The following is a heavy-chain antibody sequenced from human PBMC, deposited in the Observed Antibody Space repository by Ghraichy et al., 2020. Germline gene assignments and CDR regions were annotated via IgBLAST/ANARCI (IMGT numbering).Heavy chain of an antibody. D-gene: IGHD3-22*01. CDR2: INSDGSET. V-gene: IGHV3-74*01. Sequence: GGSLRLSCAASGFTFSRHWMHWVRQDPGKGLVWVSRINSDGSETIYADSVKGRFTISRDNAKSTVYLQMDSLRAEDTALYYCARAFRDVNSGYRHLEDWGQGTLVTVSP. J-gene: IGHJ4*02. CDR1: GFTFSRHW. CDR3: ARAFRDVNSGYRHLED.